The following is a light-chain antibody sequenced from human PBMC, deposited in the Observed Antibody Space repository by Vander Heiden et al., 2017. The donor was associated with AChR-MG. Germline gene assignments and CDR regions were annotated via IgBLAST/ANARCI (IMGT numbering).Light chain of an antibody. Sequence: EIVMTQSPATLSVSPGDRATLSCRASQNIGSYLAWYQRKPGQAPRLLIYAASTRATGSPAKVRGSGSGTEFTLTISSLQSEDFVVYYCQQYNNWPLTFGGGTKVEIK. CDR2: AAS. CDR3: QQYNNWPLT. CDR1: QNIGSY. J-gene: IGKJ4*01. V-gene: IGKV3-15*01.